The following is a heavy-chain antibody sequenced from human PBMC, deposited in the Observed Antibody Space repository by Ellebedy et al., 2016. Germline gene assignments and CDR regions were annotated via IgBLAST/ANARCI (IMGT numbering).Heavy chain of an antibody. Sequence: GESLKISCAASGFTFSTYDMHWVRQATGKGLEWVSAIGIGGDTYYPASVKGRFTISRENAKNSLYLQMNSLRAGDTAVYYCARAHCSSTSCQGTWFDPWGQGTLVTVSS. CDR3: ARAHCSSTSCQGTWFDP. D-gene: IGHD2-2*01. CDR1: GFTFSTYD. V-gene: IGHV3-13*01. CDR2: IGIGGDT. J-gene: IGHJ5*02.